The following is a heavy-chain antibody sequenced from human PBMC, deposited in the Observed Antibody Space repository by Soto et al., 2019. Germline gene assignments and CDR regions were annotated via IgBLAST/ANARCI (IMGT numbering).Heavy chain of an antibody. Sequence: PSETLSLTCDVYGGSFSGYIWTWIRQTPGKGLQWIGQINHSGSANYNPSLKSRVTISVDRSKNQFSLKLSSVTAADTAVYYCARVPSPWGKGTLVTVSS. J-gene: IGHJ5*02. CDR1: GGSFSGYI. CDR3: ARVPSP. V-gene: IGHV4-34*01. CDR2: INHSGSA.